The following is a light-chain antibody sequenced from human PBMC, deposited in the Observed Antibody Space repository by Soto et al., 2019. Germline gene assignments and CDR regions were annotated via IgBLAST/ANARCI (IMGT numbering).Light chain of an antibody. J-gene: IGKJ2*01. Sequence: EIVMTQSPATLSVSPGERATLSCRASQSVSSNLAWYQQKPGQAPRLLIYGASTRPTGIPARFTGSGSRTALTRDSSRLQSEVFAVYSCQQYTNWPLYTFRQGTKLEIK. CDR3: QQYTNWPLYT. CDR1: QSVSSN. V-gene: IGKV3-15*01. CDR2: GAS.